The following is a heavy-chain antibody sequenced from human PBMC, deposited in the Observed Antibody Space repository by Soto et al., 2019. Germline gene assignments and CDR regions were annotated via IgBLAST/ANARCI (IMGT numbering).Heavy chain of an antibody. V-gene: IGHV1-18*01. CDR3: ARELGISTSAPFDY. CDR2: INTFNGNT. CDR1: GYRFTSYG. J-gene: IGHJ4*02. Sequence: QVQLVQSGAEVKKPGASVQVSCKASGYRFTSYGINWVRQAPGQGLEWIAWINTFNGNTNSAHNLQGRVTMTADTSTSTVFLEVRRLTSDDTAVYYCARELGISTSAPFDYWGQGTLVSVTS. D-gene: IGHD2-21*01.